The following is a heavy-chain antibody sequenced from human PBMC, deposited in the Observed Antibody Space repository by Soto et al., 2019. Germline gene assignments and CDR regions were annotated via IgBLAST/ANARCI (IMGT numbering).Heavy chain of an antibody. CDR3: ARNMDYYYGRGSGNGHGV. V-gene: IGHV1-2*02. J-gene: IGHJ6*02. CDR1: GYTFTAYY. D-gene: IGHD3-10*02. Sequence: QVQLVQSGAEVKEPGDSVRVSGEASGYTFTAYYIHWVRQAAGQGLEWMGWINPKFGDTTYAQDFQGRVSMTRDMSISTVYMELSRLTSDDTAIYYCARNMDYYYGRGSGNGHGVWGQGTTVTVFS. CDR2: INPKFGDT.